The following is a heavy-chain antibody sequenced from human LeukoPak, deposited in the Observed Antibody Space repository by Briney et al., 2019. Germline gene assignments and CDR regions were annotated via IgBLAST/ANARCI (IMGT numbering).Heavy chain of an antibody. Sequence: GASVKVSCKASGYTFTGYYMHWVGQAPGQGLEWMGIINPSGGGTSYAQKFQGRLTMTRDTSTTTVYMELSGLRSEDTAMYYCAREIGPRQLHLWGSAFDYWGQGTLVTVSS. CDR2: INPSGGGT. J-gene: IGHJ4*02. CDR1: GYTFTGYY. V-gene: IGHV1-46*01. CDR3: AREIGPRQLHLWGSAFDY. D-gene: IGHD5-18*01.